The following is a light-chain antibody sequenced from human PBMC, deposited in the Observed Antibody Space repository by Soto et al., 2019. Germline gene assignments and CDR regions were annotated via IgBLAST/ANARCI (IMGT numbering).Light chain of an antibody. CDR2: GTS. J-gene: IGKJ2*01. CDR3: QQYNGWPYT. CDR1: QSVSRN. Sequence: EIVMTQSPATLSVSPGERATLSCRASQSVSRNLAWYRQKPGQAPRLLIYGTSTRATATPARFSGSGSGTEFTLTISILQSEDFAVYYCQQYNGWPYTFGQGTKLEIK. V-gene: IGKV3-15*01.